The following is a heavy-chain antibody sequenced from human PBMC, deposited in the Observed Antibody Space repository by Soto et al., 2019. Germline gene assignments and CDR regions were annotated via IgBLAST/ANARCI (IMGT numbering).Heavy chain of an antibody. V-gene: IGHV4-59*01. CDR3: ARGYYDSSGYWDDAFDI. CDR2: IYYSGST. Sequence: TSETLSLTCAVYGGSFSGYYWSWIRQPPGKGLEWIGYIYYSGSTNYNPSLKSRVTISVDTSKNQFSLKLSSVTAADTAVYYCARGYYDSSGYWDDAFDIWGQGTMVTVSS. CDR1: GGSFSGYY. J-gene: IGHJ3*02. D-gene: IGHD3-22*01.